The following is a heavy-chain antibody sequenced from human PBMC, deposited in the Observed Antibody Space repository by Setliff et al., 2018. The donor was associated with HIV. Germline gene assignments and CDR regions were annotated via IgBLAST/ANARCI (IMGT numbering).Heavy chain of an antibody. J-gene: IGHJ6*03. Sequence: PGGSLRLSCAVSGFTFSNFPMNWVRQAPGKGLEWVSGISWNADFTAYAESTKGRFTISRGNARKSLYLQMNSLTTEDTALYYCVRDGSLAGLYFHYMDVWGKGTTVTVSS. CDR3: VRDGSLAGLYFHYMDV. CDR1: GFTFSNFP. V-gene: IGHV3-9*01. CDR2: ISWNADFT. D-gene: IGHD6-19*01.